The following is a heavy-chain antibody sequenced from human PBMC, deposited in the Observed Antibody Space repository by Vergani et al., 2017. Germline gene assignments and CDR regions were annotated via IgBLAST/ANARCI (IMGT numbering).Heavy chain of an antibody. Sequence: VQLVQSGAEVKKPGSSVKVSCKASGGPFSSYAMSWVRPAPGKGLEWVSAISGSGGSTYYADSVKGRVTTSRDNSKNTLYLQMNSLRAEYTAVYYCAKDGMGSGPIYYYYGMDVWGQGTTVTVSS. V-gene: IGHV3-23*04. J-gene: IGHJ6*02. D-gene: IGHD6-19*01. CDR2: ISGSGGST. CDR3: AKDGMGSGPIYYYYGMDV. CDR1: GGPFSSYA.